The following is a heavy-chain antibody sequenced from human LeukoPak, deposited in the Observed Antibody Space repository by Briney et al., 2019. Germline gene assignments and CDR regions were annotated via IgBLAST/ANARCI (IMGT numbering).Heavy chain of an antibody. J-gene: IGHJ5*02. D-gene: IGHD5-24*01. V-gene: IGHV3-23*01. CDR2: ISSSGGSI. CDR3: TQVFRREFNYLDP. Sequence: QPGGSLRLSCAASGFTFSDYYMSWIRQAPGKGLEWVSIISSSGGSIYYGDSVKGRFTISRDNSKNTTYLEMNSLRPEDTAIYYCTQVFRREFNYLDPWGQGTLVTVSS. CDR1: GFTFSDYY.